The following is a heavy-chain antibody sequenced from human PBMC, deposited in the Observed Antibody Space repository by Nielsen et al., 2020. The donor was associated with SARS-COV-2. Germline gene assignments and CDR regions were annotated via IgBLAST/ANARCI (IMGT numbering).Heavy chain of an antibody. J-gene: IGHJ4*02. V-gene: IGHV3-7*03. D-gene: IGHD6-13*01. Sequence: GESLKISCAASGFTFSSYWMSWVRQAPGKGLEWVANIKQDGSEKYYVDSVKGRFTISRDNAKNSLYLQMNSLRAEDTAVYYCARDGRSSSWYESYYFDYWGQGTLVTVSS. CDR1: GFTFSSYW. CDR3: ARDGRSSSWYESYYFDY. CDR2: IKQDGSEK.